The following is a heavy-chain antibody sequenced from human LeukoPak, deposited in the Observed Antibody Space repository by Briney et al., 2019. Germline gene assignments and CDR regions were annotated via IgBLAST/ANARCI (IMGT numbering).Heavy chain of an antibody. CDR2: TKQDGSAI. Sequence: SGGSLRLSCAASGFTLSGYWMSWVRQAPGKGLEWVANTKQDGSAIYYVDSVKGRFTISRDNSKNTLYLQMNSLRAEDTAVYFCARGGHCSTTSCSNYDGMDVWGQGTTLTVSS. D-gene: IGHD2-2*01. J-gene: IGHJ6*02. CDR3: ARGGHCSTTSCSNYDGMDV. V-gene: IGHV3-7*01. CDR1: GFTLSGYW.